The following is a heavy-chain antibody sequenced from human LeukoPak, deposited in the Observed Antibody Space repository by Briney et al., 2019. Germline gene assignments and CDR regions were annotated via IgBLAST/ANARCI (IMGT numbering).Heavy chain of an antibody. CDR2: MNPNSGNT. V-gene: IGHV1-8*01. D-gene: IGHD3-10*01. CDR1: GYTFTSYD. J-gene: IGHJ4*02. Sequence: ASVKVSCKASGYTFTSYDINWVRQATGQGLEWMGWMNPNSGNTGYAQKFQGRVTMTRNTSISTAYMELSSLRCEDTAVYYCARGYGSGSYYNYPHDYWGQGTLVTVSS. CDR3: ARGYGSGSYYNYPHDY.